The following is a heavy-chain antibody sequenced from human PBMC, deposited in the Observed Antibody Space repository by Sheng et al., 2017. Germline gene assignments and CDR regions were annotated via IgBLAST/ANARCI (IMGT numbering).Heavy chain of an antibody. Sequence: EVQLVESVGGLVKPGGSLRLSCAASGFTFSSYSMNWVRQAPGKGLEWVSSISSSSSYIYYADSVKGRFTISRDNAKNSLYLQMNSLRAEDTAVYYCARWGYYDFWSGYAFDYWGQGTLVTVSS. CDR2: ISSSSSYI. CDR1: GFTFSSYS. CDR3: ARWGYYDFWSGYAFDY. J-gene: IGHJ4*02. V-gene: IGHV3-21*01. D-gene: IGHD3-3*01.